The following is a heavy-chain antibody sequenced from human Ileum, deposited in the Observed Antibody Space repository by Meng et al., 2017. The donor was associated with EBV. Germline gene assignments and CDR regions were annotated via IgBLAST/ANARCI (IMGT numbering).Heavy chain of an antibody. D-gene: IGHD3-22*01. CDR1: GGSSSRSDW. Sequence: VQLQESGPGLVKPSETLSLTCAVSGGSSSRSDWWSWGRQPPGKGLEWIGETSHSGSTNYSPSLKSRVTISLDKSKNQLSLKLNSVTAADTAVYYCASSDYYRSDYWGQGTLVTVSS. V-gene: IGHV4-4*02. J-gene: IGHJ4*02. CDR2: TSHSGST. CDR3: ASSDYYRSDY.